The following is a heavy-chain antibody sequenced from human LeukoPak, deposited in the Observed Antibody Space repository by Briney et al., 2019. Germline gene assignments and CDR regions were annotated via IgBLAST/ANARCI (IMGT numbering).Heavy chain of an antibody. V-gene: IGHV1-18*04. CDR1: GYTFTSYG. J-gene: IGHJ4*02. CDR3: ARDQRIWYSRGWPYFDY. CDR2: ISAYNGNT. Sequence: GASVKVSCKASGYTFTSYGISWVRQAPGQGLEWMGWISAYNGNTNYAQKLQGRVTMTTDTSTSTAYMELRSLRSDDTAVYYCARDQRIWYSRGWPYFDYWGQGTLVTVSS. D-gene: IGHD6-19*01.